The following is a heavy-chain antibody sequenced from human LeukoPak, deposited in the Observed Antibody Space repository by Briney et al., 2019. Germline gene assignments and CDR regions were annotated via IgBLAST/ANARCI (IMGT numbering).Heavy chain of an antibody. D-gene: IGHD2-21*02. CDR3: ARGYGGNSGYFQH. V-gene: IGHV3-48*01. J-gene: IGHJ1*01. Sequence: GGSPRLSCAASGFTFSSYSMNWVRQAPGKGLEWVSYISSSSSTIYYADSVKGRFTIPRDNAKNSLYLQMNSLRAEDTAVYYCARGYGGNSGYFQHWGQGTLVTVSS. CDR1: GFTFSSYS. CDR2: ISSSSSTI.